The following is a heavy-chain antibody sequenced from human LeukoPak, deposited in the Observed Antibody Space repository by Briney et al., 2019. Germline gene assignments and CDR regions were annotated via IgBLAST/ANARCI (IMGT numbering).Heavy chain of an antibody. CDR3: AKDPGWRQLIPMHFDY. J-gene: IGHJ4*02. CDR2: ISYDGSNK. Sequence: GGSLRLSRAASGFAFSDAWMSWVRQAPGKGLEGVAVISYDGSNKYYADSVKGRFTISRDNTKNTLYLQMDSLRTEDTAVYYCAKDPGWRQLIPMHFDYWGLGTLVTVSS. D-gene: IGHD2-15*01. CDR1: GFAFSDAW. V-gene: IGHV3-30*18.